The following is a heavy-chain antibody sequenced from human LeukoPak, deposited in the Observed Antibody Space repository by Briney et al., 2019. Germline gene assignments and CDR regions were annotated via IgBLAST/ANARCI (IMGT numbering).Heavy chain of an antibody. CDR2: IKPSGGTT. CDR1: GFTFTSSY. J-gene: IGHJ4*02. D-gene: IGHD3-22*01. V-gene: IGHV1-46*01. Sequence: GDSVKVSCKASGFTFTSSYLHWVRQAPGQGLEWMGIIKPSGGTTTYAQSFQGRVTMTRDTPTSTVYMELTSLTSEDTAVYYCASGSQYDTSGYCFDYWGQGTLVTVSS. CDR3: ASGSQYDTSGYCFDY.